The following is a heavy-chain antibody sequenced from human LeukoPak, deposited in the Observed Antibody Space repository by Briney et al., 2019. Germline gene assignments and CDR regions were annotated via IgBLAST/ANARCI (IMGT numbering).Heavy chain of an antibody. V-gene: IGHV1-2*02. D-gene: IGHD3-10*01. J-gene: IGHJ5*02. CDR1: GYTFTGYY. Sequence: ASVKVSCKASGYTFTGYYMHWVRQAPGQGLEWMGWINPNSGGTNYAQKFQGRVTVTRDTSISTAYMELSRLRSEDTAVYYCARGVTYYYGSGFDPWGQGTLVTVSS. CDR3: ARGVTYYYGSGFDP. CDR2: INPNSGGT.